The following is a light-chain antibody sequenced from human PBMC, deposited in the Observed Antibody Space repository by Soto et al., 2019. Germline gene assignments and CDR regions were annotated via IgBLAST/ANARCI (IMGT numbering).Light chain of an antibody. V-gene: IGKV3-15*01. CDR1: QSVSSN. CDR2: GAS. CDR3: QQYNKWPEFT. Sequence: EIVMTQSPATLSVSPGERATLSCRASQSVSSNLAWYQQRPGQAPRLLIYGASARATGIPARFSGSGSGTEFTLTISSLQSEDFAVYSCQQYNKWPEFTFGPGTRV. J-gene: IGKJ3*01.